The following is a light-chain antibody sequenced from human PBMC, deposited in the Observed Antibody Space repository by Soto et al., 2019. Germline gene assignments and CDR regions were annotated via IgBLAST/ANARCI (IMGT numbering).Light chain of an antibody. CDR3: QSYDSSLSGYV. CDR1: SSNIRAGYD. Sequence: QSVLTQPPSVSGAPGQRVTISCTGSSSNIRAGYDVHWYQQLPGTAPKLLIYGNSNRPSGVPDRFSGSKSGTSAPLAITGLQAEDEADYYCQSYDSSLSGYVFGTGTKVTVL. CDR2: GNS. V-gene: IGLV1-40*01. J-gene: IGLJ1*01.